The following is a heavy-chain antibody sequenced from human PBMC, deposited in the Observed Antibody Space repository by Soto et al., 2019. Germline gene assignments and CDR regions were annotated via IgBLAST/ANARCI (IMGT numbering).Heavy chain of an antibody. CDR3: VRLGGHCSSSSCFGFYVMDV. CDR2: IYYSGST. J-gene: IGHJ6*02. Sequence: ETLSLTCTVSGGSISSYYWSWIRQPPGKGLEWIGYIYYSGSTNYNPSLKSRVTISVDTSKNQFSLILTSVTAADTAVYYCVRLGGHCSSSSCFGFYVMDVWGQGTTVTVSS. V-gene: IGHV4-59*08. CDR1: GGSISSYY. D-gene: IGHD2-2*01.